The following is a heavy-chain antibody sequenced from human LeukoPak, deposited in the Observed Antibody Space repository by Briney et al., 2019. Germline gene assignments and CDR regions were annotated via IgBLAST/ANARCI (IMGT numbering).Heavy chain of an antibody. V-gene: IGHV4-4*08. Sequence: PSETLALTCNVSGASIKSDYWSWMRQPPGKGLEWMGYIYTSGRTKYTESLKRRVTISMDTSKKQFSLSLTSVTAADTAVYFCATQGGGAYSSWTFDSWGQGTLVTVS. D-gene: IGHD6-6*01. J-gene: IGHJ4*02. CDR3: ATQGGGAYSSWTFDS. CDR1: GASIKSDY. CDR2: IYTSGRT.